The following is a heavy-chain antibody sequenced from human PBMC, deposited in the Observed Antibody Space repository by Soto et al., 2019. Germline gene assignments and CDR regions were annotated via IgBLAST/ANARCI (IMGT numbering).Heavy chain of an antibody. CDR1: GGSFSTYY. Sequence: QVQLQQWGTGLLKPSETLSLTCTVYGGSFSTYYWSWIRQPPGKGLEWIGEINHSVNTNYNPSLMGRVTMSFDTSKNQFSLKLSSVTAADTAVYYCTGPYPYYFDSWGQGTLVTVSS. CDR2: INHSVNT. J-gene: IGHJ4*02. CDR3: TGPYPYYFDS. V-gene: IGHV4-34*01.